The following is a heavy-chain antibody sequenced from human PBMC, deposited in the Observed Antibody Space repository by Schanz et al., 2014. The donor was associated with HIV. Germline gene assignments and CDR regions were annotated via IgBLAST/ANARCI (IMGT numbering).Heavy chain of an antibody. Sequence: QVQLVASGGCLVKPGGSLRLSCAASGFSFSEYYINWIRQAPGQGLEWLSYISHTSATIYYLDSVRGRFTISRDNAKNSVYLQMDSLRVEDTALYYCARGRLIGNSGYPYFDFWGQGTQVTVSS. CDR3: ARGRLIGNSGYPYFDF. CDR1: GFSFSEYY. CDR2: ISHTSATI. V-gene: IGHV3-11*01. J-gene: IGHJ4*02. D-gene: IGHD3-10*01.